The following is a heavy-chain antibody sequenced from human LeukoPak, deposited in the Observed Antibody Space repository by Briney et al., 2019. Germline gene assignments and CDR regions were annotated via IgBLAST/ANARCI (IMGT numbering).Heavy chain of an antibody. CDR3: ARGGYGDYYLDY. J-gene: IGHJ4*02. CDR1: GFIFGTYA. CDR2: MSDDESNE. Sequence: GGSQRLSCAASGFIFGTYAMHWVRQAPGKGLEWVALMSDDESNEYYADSVKGRFTASRDNSKSTLYLQMNSLRVEDTAVYYCARGGYGDYYLDYWGQGALVTVSS. D-gene: IGHD4-17*01. V-gene: IGHV3-30-3*01.